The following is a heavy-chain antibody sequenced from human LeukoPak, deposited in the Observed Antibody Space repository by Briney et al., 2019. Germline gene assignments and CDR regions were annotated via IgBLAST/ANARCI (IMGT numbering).Heavy chain of an antibody. CDR2: IDSDGSGT. CDR1: GLTLSGYW. V-gene: IGHV3-74*01. D-gene: IGHD1/OR15-1a*01. CDR3: STVEHF. Sequence: GGSLRLSCSASGLTLSGYWMHWVRQILGKGLVWVSRIDSDGSGTSYADSVKGRFTISRDDVKNMLYLQMNSLRVEDTGLYYCSTVEHFWGQGTLVTVSS. J-gene: IGHJ4*02.